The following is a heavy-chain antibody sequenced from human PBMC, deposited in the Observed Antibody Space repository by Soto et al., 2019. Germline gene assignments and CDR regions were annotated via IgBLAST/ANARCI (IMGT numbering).Heavy chain of an antibody. D-gene: IGHD6-13*01. CDR1: GFTFSSYG. V-gene: IGHV3-33*01. J-gene: IGHJ4*02. CDR3: ATDRYPGIAAGGLDY. CDR2: IWYDGSNK. Sequence: QVQLVESGGGVVQPGRSLRLSCAASGFTFSSYGMHWVRQAPGKGLECVAVIWYDGSNKYYADSVKGRFTISRDNSKNMVYLQMKRLTAEDTAVYYCATDRYPGIAAGGLDYWGQGTLVTVSS.